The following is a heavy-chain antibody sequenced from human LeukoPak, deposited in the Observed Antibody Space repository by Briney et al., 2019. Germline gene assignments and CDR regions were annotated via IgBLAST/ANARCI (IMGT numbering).Heavy chain of an antibody. Sequence: GSLRLSCAASGFTFSSYWMHWVRQAPGKGLEWVSSISNSGGRTFYTDSVKGRFTISRDNSKITLYLQMNSLRAEDTAVYYCAKSYNGYESKPDYWGQGTLDTVSS. CDR3: AKSYNGYESKPDY. V-gene: IGHV3-23*01. CDR2: ISNSGGRT. D-gene: IGHD5-12*01. J-gene: IGHJ4*02. CDR1: GFTFSSYW.